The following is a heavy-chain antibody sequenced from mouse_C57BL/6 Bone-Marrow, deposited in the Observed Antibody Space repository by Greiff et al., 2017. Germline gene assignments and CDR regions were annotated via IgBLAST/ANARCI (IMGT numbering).Heavy chain of an antibody. CDR2: IFPGGGCT. J-gene: IGHJ2*01. CDR3: ARGRRRDY. Sequence: QVQLQQSGPELVRPGASVKISCTAPGFTFTSYWMQWVRQRPGQGLEWIGEIFPGGGCTYYNEKFKGKATMTVDTSSSTAYMQLSSLTSEDSAGYFCARGRRRDYWGQGTTLTVSS. CDR1: GFTFTSYW. V-gene: IGHV1-56*01.